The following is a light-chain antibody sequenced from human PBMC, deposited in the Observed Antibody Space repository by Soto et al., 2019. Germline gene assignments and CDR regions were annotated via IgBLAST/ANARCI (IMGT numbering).Light chain of an antibody. Sequence: EIVLTQSPGTLSLSPGERATLSCRASQSVSTNYLAWYQQKPGQAPWLLIYGAFNRAGGVPDRFSGSVSGTDFTLTISRLEPEDFAVYYCQQYGGSTRTFGQGTKVEIK. CDR1: QSVSTNY. CDR2: GAF. V-gene: IGKV3-20*01. J-gene: IGKJ1*01. CDR3: QQYGGSTRT.